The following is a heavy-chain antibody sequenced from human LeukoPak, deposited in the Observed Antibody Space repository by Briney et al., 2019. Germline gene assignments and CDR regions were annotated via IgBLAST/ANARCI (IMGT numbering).Heavy chain of an antibody. CDR3: ARDFVAAAEPPFDY. CDR1: GFTFRNYA. Sequence: PGGSLRLSCAASGFTFRNYAMNWVRQAPGKGLEWVSSIAASSGSTYYADSVKGRFTISRDNSKNTLYLQMNSLRAEDTAVYYCARDFVAAAEPPFDYWGQGTLVTVSS. J-gene: IGHJ4*02. CDR2: IAASSGST. V-gene: IGHV3-23*01. D-gene: IGHD6-13*01.